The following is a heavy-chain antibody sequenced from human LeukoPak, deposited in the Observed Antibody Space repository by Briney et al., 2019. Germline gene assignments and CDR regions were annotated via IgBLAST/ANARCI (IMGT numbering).Heavy chain of an antibody. D-gene: IGHD2-15*01. V-gene: IGHV3-23*01. J-gene: IGHJ4*02. CDR2: ISGSGANT. CDR3: AKGDPRYCSGGSCSY. Sequence: GGSLRFSCAASGFTFSSYAMSWVRQAPGKGLEWVSTISGSGANTYYADSVKGRFTISRDTSKTTLFLQMNSLRAEDTAIYYCAKGDPRYCSGGSCSYWGQGTLVTVSS. CDR1: GFTFSSYA.